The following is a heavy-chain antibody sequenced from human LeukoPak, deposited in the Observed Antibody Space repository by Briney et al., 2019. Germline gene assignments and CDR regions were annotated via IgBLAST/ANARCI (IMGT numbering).Heavy chain of an antibody. V-gene: IGHV3-33*01. CDR3: ARGIDAFDI. Sequence: GGSLRLSCAASGFTFSSYGMHWVRQAPGKGLEWVAVIWYDGSNKYYADSVKGRFTIPRDNSKNTLYLQMNSLRAEDTAVYYCARGIDAFDIWGQGTMVTVSS. CDR2: IWYDGSNK. CDR1: GFTFSSYG. J-gene: IGHJ3*02.